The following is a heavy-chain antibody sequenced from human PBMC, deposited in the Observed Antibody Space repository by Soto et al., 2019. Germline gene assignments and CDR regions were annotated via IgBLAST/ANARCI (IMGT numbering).Heavy chain of an antibody. CDR1: GFTFSSYA. D-gene: IGHD5-18*01. Sequence: GGSLRLSCAASGFTFSSYAMHWVRQAPGKGLEWVAVISYDGSNKYYADSVKGRFTISRDNSKNTLYLQMNSLRSEDTAVYYCAREGGPGYSYGYVDYWCPGTLVTVSS. CDR2: ISYDGSNK. CDR3: AREGGPGYSYGYVDY. V-gene: IGHV3-30-3*01. J-gene: IGHJ4*02.